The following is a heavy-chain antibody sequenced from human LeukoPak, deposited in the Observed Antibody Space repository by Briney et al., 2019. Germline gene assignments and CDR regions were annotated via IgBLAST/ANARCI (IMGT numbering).Heavy chain of an antibody. V-gene: IGHV3-30-3*01. Sequence: GRSLRLSCAASGFTFSSYAMHWVRQAPGKGLGWVAVISYDGSNKYYADSVKGRFTISRDNSKNTLYLQMNSLRAEDTAVYYCARDSGDGYNWPGHFDYWGQGTLVTVSS. CDR2: ISYDGSNK. J-gene: IGHJ4*02. CDR3: ARDSGDGYNWPGHFDY. D-gene: IGHD5-24*01. CDR1: GFTFSSYA.